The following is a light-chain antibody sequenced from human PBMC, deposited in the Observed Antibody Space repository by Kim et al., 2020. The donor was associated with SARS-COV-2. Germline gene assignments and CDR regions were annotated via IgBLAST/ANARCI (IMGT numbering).Light chain of an antibody. CDR1: KLGDKY. Sequence: SYELTQPPSVSVSPGQTASITCSGDKLGDKYACWYQQKPGQSPVLVIYQDSKRPSGIPERFSGSNSGNTATLTISGTQAMDEADYYCQAWDNSNVVFGGG. CDR3: QAWDNSNVV. J-gene: IGLJ2*01. CDR2: QDS. V-gene: IGLV3-1*01.